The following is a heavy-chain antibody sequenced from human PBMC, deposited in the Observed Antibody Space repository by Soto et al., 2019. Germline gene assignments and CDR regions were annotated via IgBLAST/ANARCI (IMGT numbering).Heavy chain of an antibody. CDR3: ARAVAVPADFDY. CDR1: GYTFTGYA. D-gene: IGHD6-19*01. J-gene: IGHJ4*02. V-gene: IGHV1-3*05. Sequence: QVQLVQSGAEEKKPGASVKVSCKASGYTFTGYAMHWVRQAPGQRLEWMGWINAGNGNTKYSQKFQGRVTITRDTSGSTAYRELSSLRSEDTAVYYCARAVAVPADFDYWGQGTLVTVSS. CDR2: INAGNGNT.